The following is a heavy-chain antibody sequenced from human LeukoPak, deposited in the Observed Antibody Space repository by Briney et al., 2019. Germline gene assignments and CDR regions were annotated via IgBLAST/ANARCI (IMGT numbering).Heavy chain of an antibody. CDR3: ARSTRLLSGGLSPSIVHYFDY. V-gene: IGHV3-30-3*01. CDR1: GFTFSSYA. D-gene: IGHD3-16*01. CDR2: ISYDGSNK. Sequence: GRSLRLSCAASGFTFSSYAMHWVRQAPGKGLEWVAVISYDGSNKYYADSVKGRFTISRDNSKNTLYLQMNSLRAEDTAVYYCARSTRLLSGGLSPSIVHYFDYWGQGTLVTVSS. J-gene: IGHJ4*02.